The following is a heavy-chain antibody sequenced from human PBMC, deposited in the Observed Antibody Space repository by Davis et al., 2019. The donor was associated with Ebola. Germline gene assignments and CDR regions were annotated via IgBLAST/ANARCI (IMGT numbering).Heavy chain of an antibody. CDR3: ARDRHMVRGTGGYYYGMDV. J-gene: IGHJ6*02. V-gene: IGHV4-39*07. CDR1: GGSISSSSYY. Sequence: SETLSLTCTVSGGSISSSSYYWGWIRQPPGKGLEWIGYIYHSGSTYYNPSLKSRVTISVDRSKNQFSLKLSSVTAADTAVYYCARDRHMVRGTGGYYYGMDVWGQGTTVTVSS. D-gene: IGHD3-10*01. CDR2: IYHSGST.